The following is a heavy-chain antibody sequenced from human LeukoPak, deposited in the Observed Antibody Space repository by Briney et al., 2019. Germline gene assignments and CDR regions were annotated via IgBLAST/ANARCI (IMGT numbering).Heavy chain of an antibody. D-gene: IGHD2-2*01. CDR1: GGSFSGYY. Sequence: SETLSLTCAVYGGSFSGYYWSWIRQPPGKGVEWIGEINHSGSTNYNPSLKSRVTISVDTSKHQFSLKLSSVTAADTAVYYCARGSCSSTSCYEDYYYYLDVWGKGTTVTVSS. V-gene: IGHV4-34*01. CDR3: ARGSCSSTSCYEDYYYYLDV. CDR2: INHSGST. J-gene: IGHJ6*03.